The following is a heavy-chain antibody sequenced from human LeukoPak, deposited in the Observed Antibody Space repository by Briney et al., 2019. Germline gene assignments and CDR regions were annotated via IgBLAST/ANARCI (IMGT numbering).Heavy chain of an antibody. D-gene: IGHD4-17*01. Sequence: SETLSLTCAVCGGSFSGYYWSWIPHPPGKGLEWRGEINHSGSTNYNPSLTSRVTISVDTHKNQFSLELSSVTAAGTAVYYCARGLRTFDYWGQGTLVTVSS. V-gene: IGHV4-34*01. CDR2: INHSGST. CDR3: ARGLRTFDY. CDR1: GGSFSGYY. J-gene: IGHJ4*02.